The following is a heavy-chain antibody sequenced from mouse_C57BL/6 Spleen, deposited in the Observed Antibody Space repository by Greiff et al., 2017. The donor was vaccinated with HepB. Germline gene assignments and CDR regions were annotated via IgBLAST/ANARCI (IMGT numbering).Heavy chain of an antibody. CDR3: AELIWFAY. CDR1: GFTFSSYA. J-gene: IGHJ3*01. Sequence: DVQLVESGGGLVKPGGSLKLSCAASGFTFSSYAMSWVRQTPEKRLEWVATISDGGSYTYYPDNVKGRFTISRDNAKNNLYLQMSHLKSEDTAMYYCAELIWFAYWGQGTLVTVSA. CDR2: ISDGGSYT. V-gene: IGHV5-4*01.